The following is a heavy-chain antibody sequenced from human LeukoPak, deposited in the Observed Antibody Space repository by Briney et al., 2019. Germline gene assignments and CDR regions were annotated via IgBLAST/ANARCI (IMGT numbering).Heavy chain of an antibody. CDR3: ASRITYDAFDI. CDR2: INHSGST. D-gene: IGHD3-10*01. J-gene: IGHJ3*02. CDR1: GGSFSGYY. Sequence: PSETLSLTCAVYGGSFSGYYWSWIRQPPGKGLEWIGEINHSGSTNYNPSLKSRVTISVDTSKNQFSLKLSSVTAADTAVYYCASRITYDAFDIWGQGTMVTVSS. V-gene: IGHV4-34*01.